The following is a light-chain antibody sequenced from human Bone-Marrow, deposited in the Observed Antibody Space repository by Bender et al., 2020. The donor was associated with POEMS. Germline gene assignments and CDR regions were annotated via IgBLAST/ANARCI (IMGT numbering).Light chain of an antibody. CDR2: GND. CDR1: SSNIGGNA. V-gene: IGLV1-44*01. J-gene: IGLJ3*02. CDR3: SAWDGMLYNWV. Sequence: QSVLTQPPSASGTPGQRVTISCSGSSSNIGGNAVNWWQQLPGTAPKLLIYGNDQRPSGVPDRFSGSSTGPATDLAISRVRSEEEGDYFCSAWDGMLYNWVFSGGTGLTVL.